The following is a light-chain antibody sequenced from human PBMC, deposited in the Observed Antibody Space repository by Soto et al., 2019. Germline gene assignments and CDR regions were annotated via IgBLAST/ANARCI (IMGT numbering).Light chain of an antibody. CDR3: QKYNNAPRT. Sequence: DIQMTQSPSSLSASVGDRVTITCRASQGISNYLAWYQQKPGKVPKLLIYAASTLQSGVPSRFSGSGSGTDFTLTISGLQPEDVAPYYCQKYNNAPRTFVPETKVDIK. CDR2: AAS. CDR1: QGISNY. J-gene: IGKJ3*01. V-gene: IGKV1-27*01.